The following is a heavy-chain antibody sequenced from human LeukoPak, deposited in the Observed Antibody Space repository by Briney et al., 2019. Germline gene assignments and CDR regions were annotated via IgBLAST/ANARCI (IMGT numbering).Heavy chain of an antibody. V-gene: IGHV4-34*01. Sequence: SETLSLTCTVSGGSISSYYWSWIRQPPGKGLEWIGEINHSGSTNYNPSLKSRVTISVDTSKNQFSLKLSSVTAADTAVYYCARPPRGYYGSGSRAFDIWGQGTMVTVSS. CDR1: GGSISSYY. D-gene: IGHD3-10*01. CDR2: INHSGST. CDR3: ARPPRGYYGSGSRAFDI. J-gene: IGHJ3*02.